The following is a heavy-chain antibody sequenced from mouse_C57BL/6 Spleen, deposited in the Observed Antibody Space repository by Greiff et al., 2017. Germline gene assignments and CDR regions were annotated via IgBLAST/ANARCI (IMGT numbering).Heavy chain of an antibody. CDR3: ARDGGGYYPWYFDV. J-gene: IGHJ1*03. Sequence: VQLQESGPELVKPGASVKISCKASGYAFSSSWMNWVKQRPGKGLEWIGRIYPGDGDTNYNGTFKGKATLTADQSSSTAYMQLSSLTSEGSAVYFCARDGGGYYPWYFDVWGTGTTVTVSS. V-gene: IGHV1-82*01. D-gene: IGHD2-3*01. CDR2: IYPGDGDT. CDR1: GYAFSSSW.